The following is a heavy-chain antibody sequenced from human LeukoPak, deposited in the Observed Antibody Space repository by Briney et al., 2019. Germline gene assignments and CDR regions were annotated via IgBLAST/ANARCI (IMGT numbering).Heavy chain of an antibody. CDR1: GFTFSSYA. Sequence: GGSLRLSCAASGFTFSSYAMSWVRQAPGKGLEWVSAISGSGGSTYYADSVKGRFTISRDNSKNTLYLQMNSLRAEDTAVYYCAKDFGILGILYYYDSSGYYGMIFDYWGQGTLVTVSS. D-gene: IGHD3-22*01. J-gene: IGHJ4*02. CDR2: ISGSGGST. CDR3: AKDFGILGILYYYDSSGYYGMIFDY. V-gene: IGHV3-23*01.